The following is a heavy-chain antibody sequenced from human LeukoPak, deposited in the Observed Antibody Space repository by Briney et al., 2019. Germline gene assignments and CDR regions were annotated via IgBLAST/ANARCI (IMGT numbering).Heavy chain of an antibody. CDR2: ISPSGGST. Sequence: ASVKVSCKASGYIFSGFYMHWVRQAPGQGPEWMGVISPSGGSTTYAQKLQGRVTLTRDMSTSTDYLELSSLRSEDTAVYYCAREKRYVGGDYWGQGTLVTVSS. CDR3: AREKRYVGGDY. D-gene: IGHD3-16*01. CDR1: GYIFSGFY. J-gene: IGHJ4*02. V-gene: IGHV1-46*01.